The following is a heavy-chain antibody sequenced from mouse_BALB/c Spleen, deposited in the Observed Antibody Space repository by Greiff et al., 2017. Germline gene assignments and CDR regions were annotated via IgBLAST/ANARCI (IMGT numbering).Heavy chain of an antibody. CDR2: ILPGSGST. J-gene: IGHJ4*01. CDR1: GYTFSSYW. V-gene: IGHV1-9*01. Sequence: VQLQESGAELMKPGASVKISCKATGYTFSSYWIEWVKQRPGHGLEWIGEILPGSGSTNYNEKFKGKATFTADTSSNTAYMQLSSLTSEDSAVYYCARKWNRNDGYYDAMDYWGQGTSVTVSS. D-gene: IGHD2-3*01. CDR3: ARKWNRNDGYYDAMDY.